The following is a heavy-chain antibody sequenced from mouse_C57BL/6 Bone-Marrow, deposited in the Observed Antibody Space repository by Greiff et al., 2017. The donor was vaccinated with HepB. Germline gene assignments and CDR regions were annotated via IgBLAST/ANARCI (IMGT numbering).Heavy chain of an antibody. CDR1: GFNIKDDY. V-gene: IGHV14-4*01. J-gene: IGHJ2*01. D-gene: IGHD1-1*01. CDR2: IDPENGDT. CDR3: TTNHYGGDY. Sequence: EVKLMESGAELVRPGASVKLSCTASGFNIKDDYMHWVKQRPEQGLEWIGWIDPENGDTEYASKFQGKATITADTSSNTAYLQLSSLTSEDTAVYYCTTNHYGGDYWGQGTTLTVSS.